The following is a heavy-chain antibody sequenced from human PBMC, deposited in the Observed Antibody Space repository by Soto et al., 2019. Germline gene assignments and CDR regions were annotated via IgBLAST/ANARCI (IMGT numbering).Heavy chain of an antibody. V-gene: IGHV4-59*08. J-gene: IGHJ5*02. CDR3: ARLGGYYQALDT. CDR2: IYYTGTT. D-gene: IGHD3-22*01. Sequence: ALETLSLTCTVSGGSSISYYWSWIRQSTGKGLEWIGYIYYTGTTRYNPSLKSRVTILVDTSKNQFSLKLSSVTAADTAVYYCARLGGYYQALDTWGQGALVTVSS. CDR1: GGSSISYY.